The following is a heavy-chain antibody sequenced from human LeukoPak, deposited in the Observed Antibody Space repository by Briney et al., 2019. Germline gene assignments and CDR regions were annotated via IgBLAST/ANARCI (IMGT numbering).Heavy chain of an antibody. CDR2: IQYSGST. Sequence: SETLSLTCTVSGASVSGVSFYWNWIRQPPGKGLQYIGYIQYSGSTNYNPSLKSRVTISVDTSKNQFSLKLRSVTAADTAVYYCARVGAWAFDIWGQGTMVTVSS. CDR1: GASVSGVSFY. CDR3: ARVGAWAFDI. J-gene: IGHJ3*02. V-gene: IGHV4-61*01.